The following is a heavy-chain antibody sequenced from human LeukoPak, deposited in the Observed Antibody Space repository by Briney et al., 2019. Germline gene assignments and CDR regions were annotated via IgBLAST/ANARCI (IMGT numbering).Heavy chain of an antibody. V-gene: IGHV4-30-2*01. CDR2: IYHSGST. D-gene: IGHD6-13*01. Sequence: SQTLSLTCTVSGGSISSGGYYWSWIRQPPGKGLEWIGYIYHSGSTYYNPSLKSRVTISVDRSKNQFSLKLSSVTAADTAVYYCASSWIIPDFDYWGQGTLVTVSS. CDR1: GGSISSGGYY. J-gene: IGHJ4*02. CDR3: ASSWIIPDFDY.